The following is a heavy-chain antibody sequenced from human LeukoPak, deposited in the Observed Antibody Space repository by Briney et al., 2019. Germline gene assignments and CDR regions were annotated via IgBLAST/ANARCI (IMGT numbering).Heavy chain of an antibody. V-gene: IGHV3-21*01. Sequence: PGGSLRLSCAASGFTFSSYSMNWVRQAPGKGLEWVSSISSSSSYIYYADSVKGRFTISRDNAKNSLYLQMNSLRAEDTAVYYCKTVDYGESGLGDYWGQGTLVTVSS. J-gene: IGHJ4*02. CDR3: KTVDYGESGLGDY. D-gene: IGHD4-17*01. CDR2: ISSSSSYI. CDR1: GFTFSSYS.